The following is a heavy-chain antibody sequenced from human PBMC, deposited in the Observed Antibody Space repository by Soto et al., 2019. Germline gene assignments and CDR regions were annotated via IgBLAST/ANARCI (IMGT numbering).Heavy chain of an antibody. V-gene: IGHV4-39*01. CDR1: AGSINTNSYY. CDR2: IYYSGST. Sequence: SETLSLTCTVSAGSINTNSYYWGWIRQPPGKGLERIGSIYYSGSTYYNPSLRSRVTISVDTSRNQFSLKLSSVTAADTAVYYCARHPASQYYYDYSGYAREFDSWCQGTLVTVSS. CDR3: ARHPASQYYYDYSGYAREFDS. J-gene: IGHJ4*02. D-gene: IGHD3-22*01.